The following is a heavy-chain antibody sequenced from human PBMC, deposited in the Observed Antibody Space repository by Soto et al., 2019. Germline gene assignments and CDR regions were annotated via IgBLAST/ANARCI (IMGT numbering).Heavy chain of an antibody. Sequence: SETLSLTCAVYGGSFSGYYWSWIRQPPGKGLEWIGEINHSGSTNYNPSLKSRVTISVDTSKNQFSLKLSSVTAADTAVYYCAGDGTDYYYGMDVWGQGTTVTVSS. CDR1: GGSFSGYY. D-gene: IGHD3-10*01. J-gene: IGHJ6*02. CDR2: INHSGST. CDR3: AGDGTDYYYGMDV. V-gene: IGHV4-34*01.